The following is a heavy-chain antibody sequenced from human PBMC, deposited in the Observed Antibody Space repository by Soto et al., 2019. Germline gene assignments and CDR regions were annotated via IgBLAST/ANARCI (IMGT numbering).Heavy chain of an antibody. D-gene: IGHD2-2*01. CDR3: ARDRGYCSSTSCPSLYYVMDV. V-gene: IGHV4-59*01. Sequence: QVQLQESGPGLVKPSETLSLTCTVSGGSISSYSWTWIRQPPGKGLEWIGYIYYSGSTNYNPSLKSRVTISVDTSKNQFSLKLSSVTAADTAVYFCARDRGYCSSTSCPSLYYVMDVWGQGTTVTVSS. CDR2: IYYSGST. J-gene: IGHJ6*02. CDR1: GGSISSYS.